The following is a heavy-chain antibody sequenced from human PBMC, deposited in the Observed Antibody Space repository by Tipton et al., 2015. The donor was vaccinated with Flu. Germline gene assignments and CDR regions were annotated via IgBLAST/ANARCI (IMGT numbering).Heavy chain of an antibody. V-gene: IGHV3-48*01. CDR3: ARGLRILYYYMDV. Sequence: SLRLSCAASGFTFSTYSMNWVRQAPGKGLEWVSYISSSSSTIYYADSVKGRFTISRDNAKNSLYLQMNSLRAEDTAVYYCARGLRILYYYMDVWGKGTTVTVSS. D-gene: IGHD2-15*01. CDR2: ISSSSSTI. J-gene: IGHJ6*03. CDR1: GFTFSTYS.